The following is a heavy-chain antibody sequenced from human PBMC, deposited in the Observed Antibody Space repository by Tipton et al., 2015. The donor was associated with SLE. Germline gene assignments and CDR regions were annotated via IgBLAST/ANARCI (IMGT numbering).Heavy chain of an antibody. CDR3: AREKLGAAFDF. J-gene: IGHJ4*02. CDR2: ISGSGGSM. Sequence: SLRLSCAASGFTFSSYWMSWVRQAPGKGPEWVSAISGSGGSMYYVDSVKGRFTISRDNSKNTLYLQMNSLRAEDTAVYYCAREKLGAAFDFWGQGTLVTVSS. D-gene: IGHD1-26*01. V-gene: IGHV3-23*01. CDR1: GFTFSSYW.